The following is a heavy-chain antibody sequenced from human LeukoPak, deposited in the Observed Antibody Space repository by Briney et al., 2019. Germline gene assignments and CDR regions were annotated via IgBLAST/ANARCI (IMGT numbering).Heavy chain of an antibody. CDR1: GFIFSNYA. CDR2: ISGSGGST. Sequence: GGSLRLSCTASGFIFSNYAMSWVRQAPGKGLEWVSAISGSGGSTYYADSVKGRFTISRDNSKNTLYLQMNSLRAEDTAVYYCAKGFHYDFWSPPGYWGQGTLVTVSS. V-gene: IGHV3-23*01. D-gene: IGHD3-3*01. CDR3: AKGFHYDFWSPPGY. J-gene: IGHJ4*02.